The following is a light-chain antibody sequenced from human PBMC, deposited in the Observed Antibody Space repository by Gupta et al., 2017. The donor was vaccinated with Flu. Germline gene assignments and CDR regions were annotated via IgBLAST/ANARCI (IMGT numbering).Light chain of an antibody. CDR3: MQALQTPWT. J-gene: IGKJ1*01. CDR1: QSLLHSNGYNY. Sequence: VMTQSPLSLPVTPGEPASISCRSSQSLLHSNGYNYLDWYLQKPGQSPQLLIYLGSNRASGVPDRFSGSGSGTDFTLKISRVEAEDVGVYYCMQALQTPWTFGQGTKVEIK. V-gene: IGKV2-28*01. CDR2: LGS.